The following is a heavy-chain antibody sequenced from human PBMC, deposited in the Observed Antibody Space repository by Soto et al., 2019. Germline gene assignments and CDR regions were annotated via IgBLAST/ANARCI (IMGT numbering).Heavy chain of an antibody. CDR2: IYHGGTT. V-gene: IGHV4-38-2*01. Sequence: SETLSLTCAVSGYSLSSGSYWGWIRQPPGKGPEWIASIYHGGTTFYNPSLKSRVTISVDTSKNHYSLKLKSVTAADTAVYYCARVHVMVVAGSTFDYSGPGTL. D-gene: IGHD6-19*01. J-gene: IGHJ4*01. CDR1: GYSLSSGSY. CDR3: ARVHVMVVAGSTFDY.